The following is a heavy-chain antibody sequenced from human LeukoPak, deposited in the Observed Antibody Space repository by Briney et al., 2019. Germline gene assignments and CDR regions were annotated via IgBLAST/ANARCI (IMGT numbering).Heavy chain of an antibody. Sequence: SETLSLTCTVSGGSISSSSYYWGWIRQPPGKGLEWIGSIYYSGSTYYNPSLKSRVTISVDTSKNQFSLKLSSVTAADTAVYYCARYLFAPRPTVTPPKAFDIWGQGTMVTVSS. V-gene: IGHV4-39*01. CDR1: GGSISSSSYY. CDR3: ARYLFAPRPTVTPPKAFDI. CDR2: IYYSGST. D-gene: IGHD4-11*01. J-gene: IGHJ3*02.